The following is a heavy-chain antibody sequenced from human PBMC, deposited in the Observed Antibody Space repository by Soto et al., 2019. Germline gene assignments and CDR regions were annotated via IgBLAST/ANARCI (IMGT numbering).Heavy chain of an antibody. D-gene: IGHD6-13*01. CDR3: ARDPGYSSSWYRVDY. Sequence: QVQLQESGPGLVKPSQTLSLTCTVSGGSISSGGYYWSWIRQHPGKGLEWIGYIYYSGSTYYNPSRKSRVTISVDTSKNQFSLKLSSVTAADTAVYYCARDPGYSSSWYRVDYWGQGTLVTVSS. CDR1: GGSISSGGYY. CDR2: IYYSGST. V-gene: IGHV4-31*03. J-gene: IGHJ4*02.